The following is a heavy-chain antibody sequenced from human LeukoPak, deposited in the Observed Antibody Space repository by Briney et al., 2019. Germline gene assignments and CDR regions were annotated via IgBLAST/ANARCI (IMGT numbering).Heavy chain of an antibody. CDR3: AKGPDSSGYYYYVDY. Sequence: LAGGSLRLSCAASGITFRNYAMSWVRQAPGKGLEWVAVISYDGSDKYYADSVKGRFTISRDNSKNTLYLQMNSLRAEDTAVYYCAKGPDSSGYYYYVDYWGRGTLVTVSS. CDR1: GITFRNYA. J-gene: IGHJ4*02. V-gene: IGHV3-30*18. D-gene: IGHD3-22*01. CDR2: ISYDGSDK.